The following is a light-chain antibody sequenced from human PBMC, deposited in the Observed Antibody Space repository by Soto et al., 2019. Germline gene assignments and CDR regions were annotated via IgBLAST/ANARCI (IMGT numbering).Light chain of an antibody. Sequence: DIQLTQSPSTLSASVGGRVTITCRASQSITNWLAWYQQKPGEAPNLLIYGASSLETGVPSRFSGSGSGTEFTLTITSLQPEDFATYYCQQYNTYPLTFGGGTKVDIK. CDR3: QQYNTYPLT. J-gene: IGKJ4*01. CDR1: QSITNW. V-gene: IGKV1-5*03. CDR2: GAS.